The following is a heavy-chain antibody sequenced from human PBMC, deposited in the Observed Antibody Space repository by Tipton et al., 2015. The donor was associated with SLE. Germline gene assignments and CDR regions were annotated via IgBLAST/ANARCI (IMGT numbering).Heavy chain of an antibody. J-gene: IGHJ5*02. CDR3: ARRIVGATTGWFDP. CDR2: IYYSGST. Sequence: TLSLTCAVYGGSFSGYYWSWIRQPPGKGLEWIGYIYYSGSTNYNPSLKSRVTISVDTSKNQFSLKLSSVTAADTAVYYCARRIVGATTGWFDPWGQGTLVTVSS. V-gene: IGHV4-59*01. CDR1: GGSFSGYY. D-gene: IGHD1-26*01.